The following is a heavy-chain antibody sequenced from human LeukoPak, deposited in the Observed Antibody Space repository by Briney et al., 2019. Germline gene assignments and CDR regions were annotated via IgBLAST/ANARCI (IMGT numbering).Heavy chain of an antibody. J-gene: IGHJ4*02. CDR2: ISGSGGST. V-gene: IGHV3-23*01. Sequence: GGSLRLSCAASGFTFSSYAMSWGRQAPGKGLEWVSAISGSGGSTYYADSVKGRFTIPRDNSKNTLYLQMNSLMAEDTAVYYCAKDSGSNYVPDYWGQGTLVTVSS. CDR3: AKDSGSNYVPDY. D-gene: IGHD4-11*01. CDR1: GFTFSSYA.